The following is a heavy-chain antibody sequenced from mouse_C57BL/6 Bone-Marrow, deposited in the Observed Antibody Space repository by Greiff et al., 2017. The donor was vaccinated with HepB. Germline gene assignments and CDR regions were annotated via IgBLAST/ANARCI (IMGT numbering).Heavy chain of an antibody. CDR1: GFSLTSYG. CDR3: ARQEVYYGNYRAMDY. Sequence: VKLMESGPGLVAPSQRLSITCTVSGFSLTSYGVHWVRQPPGKGLEWLVVIWSDGSTTYNSALKSRLSISKDNSKSQVFLKMNSLQTDDTAMYYCARQEVYYGNYRAMDYWGQGTSVTVSS. D-gene: IGHD2-1*01. J-gene: IGHJ4*01. V-gene: IGHV2-6-1*01. CDR2: IWSDGST.